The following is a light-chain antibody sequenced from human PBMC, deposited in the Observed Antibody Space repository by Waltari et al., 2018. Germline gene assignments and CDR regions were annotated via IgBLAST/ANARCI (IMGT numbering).Light chain of an antibody. V-gene: IGLV2-14*04. CDR2: DVT. CDR3: SSYTTTSTFV. J-gene: IGLJ1*01. Sequence: WYQLHPGNARKFTIYDVTKRPSAVSTRFSGSKLGNTASLTISGLQTEDEADYYCSSYTTTSTFVFGTGTKITVL.